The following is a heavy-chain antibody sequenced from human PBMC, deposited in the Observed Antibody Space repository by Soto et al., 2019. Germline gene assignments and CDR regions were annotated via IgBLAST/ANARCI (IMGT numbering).Heavy chain of an antibody. CDR2: IIPIFTTT. Sequence: QVHLVQSGAEVKKPGSSVKVSCKASGGTFSNHAINWVRQAPGQGLEWMGRIIPIFTTTNYAQKFQGRVNITAEESTITAYMELSSLKHDDTAVYYCAREVAADGTFREDVFDIWGQGTLVTVSS. J-gene: IGHJ3*02. CDR3: AREVAADGTFREDVFDI. D-gene: IGHD6-13*01. V-gene: IGHV1-69*12. CDR1: GGTFSNHA.